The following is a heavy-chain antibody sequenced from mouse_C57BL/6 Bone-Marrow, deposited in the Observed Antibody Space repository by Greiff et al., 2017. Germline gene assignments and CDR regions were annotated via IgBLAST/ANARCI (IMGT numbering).Heavy chain of an antibody. CDR1: GYTFTSYW. Sequence: QVQLQQPGAELVMPGASVKLSCKASGYTFTSYWMHWVKQRPGQGLEWIGEIDPSDSYTNYTQKFKGKSTLTVHKSSSTAYMQLSSLTSEDSAVYYCARRWLYYGNDYYAMDYWGQGTSVTVSS. J-gene: IGHJ4*01. CDR2: IDPSDSYT. V-gene: IGHV1-69*01. CDR3: ARRWLYYGNDYYAMDY. D-gene: IGHD2-1*01.